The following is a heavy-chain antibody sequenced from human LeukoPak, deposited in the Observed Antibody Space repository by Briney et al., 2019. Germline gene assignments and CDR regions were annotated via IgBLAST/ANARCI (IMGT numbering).Heavy chain of an antibody. CDR2: ISSSSSYI. CDR3: ARVPPPIFGVVIGAFDI. Sequence: GGSLRLSCAASGFTFSSYSMNWVRQAPGKGLEWVSSISSSSSYIYYADSVKGRFTISRDNAKNSLYLQMNSLRAEDTAVYYCARVPPPIFGVVIGAFDIWGQGTMVTVSS. J-gene: IGHJ3*02. D-gene: IGHD3-3*01. CDR1: GFTFSSYS. V-gene: IGHV3-21*01.